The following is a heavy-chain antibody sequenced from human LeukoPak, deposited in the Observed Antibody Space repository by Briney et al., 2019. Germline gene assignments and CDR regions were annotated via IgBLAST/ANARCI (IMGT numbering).Heavy chain of an antibody. J-gene: IGHJ4*02. CDR1: GFTFSSYS. V-gene: IGHV3-48*01. D-gene: IGHD2-15*01. Sequence: GGSLRLFCAASGFTFSSYSMNWVRQAPGKGLEWVSYISSSSSTIYHADSVKGRFTISRDNAKNSLYLQMNSLRAEDTAVYYCARGSLVAAWGYYFDYWDQGTLVTVSS. CDR3: ARGSLVAAWGYYFDY. CDR2: ISSSSSTI.